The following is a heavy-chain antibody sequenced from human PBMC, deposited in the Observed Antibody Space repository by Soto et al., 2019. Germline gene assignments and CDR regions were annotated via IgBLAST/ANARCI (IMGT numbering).Heavy chain of an antibody. CDR3: ARDLSGGGSYLKVRFTSFDY. Sequence: GASVKVSCKASGYTFTSYGISWVRQAPGQGLEWMGWISAYNGNTNYAQKLQGRVTMTTDTSTSTAYMELRSLRSDDTAVYYCARDLSGGGSYLKVRFTSFDYWGQGTLVTVSS. CDR2: ISAYNGNT. D-gene: IGHD1-26*01. CDR1: GYTFTSYG. V-gene: IGHV1-18*04. J-gene: IGHJ4*02.